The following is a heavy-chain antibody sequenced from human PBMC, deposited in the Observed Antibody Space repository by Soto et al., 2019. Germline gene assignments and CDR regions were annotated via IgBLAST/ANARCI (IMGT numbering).Heavy chain of an antibody. CDR2: RKTDGSEK. CDR1: GFTFSSYW. Sequence: EVQLVESGGGLVQPGEPLKLFCAASGFTFSSYWMSWVRQAPGKGLEWVANRKTDGSEKCYMDSVRGRFTTSRDNARNFFFLQMNSLTYAATAVYYCTRYGSPFALDVWGLGTSVTVSS. CDR3: TRYGSPFALDV. D-gene: IGHD3-10*01. V-gene: IGHV3-7*03. J-gene: IGHJ6*02.